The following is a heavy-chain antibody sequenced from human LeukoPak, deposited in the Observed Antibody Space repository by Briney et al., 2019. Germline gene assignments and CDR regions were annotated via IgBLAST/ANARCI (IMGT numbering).Heavy chain of an antibody. J-gene: IGHJ4*02. CDR1: AGFTFSDYW. D-gene: IGHD6-19*01. CDR2: ISQDGREK. CDR3: VGGIGWQPDY. V-gene: IGHV3-7*03. Sequence: GGSLRLSCAASAGFTFSDYWMNWVRQTPGKGLEWVAIISQDGREKLYVDSVKGRFTISRDNAKSSLYLQINSLRAEDTAVYYCVGGIGWQPDYWGQGTLVTVSS.